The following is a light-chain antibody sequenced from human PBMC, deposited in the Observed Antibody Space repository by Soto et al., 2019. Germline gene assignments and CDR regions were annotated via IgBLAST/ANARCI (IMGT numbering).Light chain of an antibody. CDR3: SSYTSSSLNV. V-gene: IGLV2-14*03. CDR2: DVS. Sequence: QSVLTQPASVSGSPGQSITISCTGTSSDVGGYNYVSWYQQHPGKAPKLMIYDVSNRPSGVSNRFSGSKPGNTASLTISGLQAEDEADYYCSSYTSSSLNVFGTGTKVTVL. J-gene: IGLJ1*01. CDR1: SSDVGGYNY.